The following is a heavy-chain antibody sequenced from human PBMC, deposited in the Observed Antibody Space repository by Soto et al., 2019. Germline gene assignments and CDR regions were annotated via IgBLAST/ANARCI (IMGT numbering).Heavy chain of an antibody. CDR1: GGSMRSNNR. J-gene: IGHJ4*02. CDR3: AREGNLGRWIQPLDS. Sequence: SETLSLTCAVSGGSMRSNNRWSWVRQPPGKGLEWIGEIFHSGSTNYNPSLKTRVTISVDKSKNQFSLKLISVTTADTAVYFCAREGNLGRWIQPLDSWGQGTLVTVSS. V-gene: IGHV4-4*02. CDR2: IFHSGST. D-gene: IGHD2-2*03.